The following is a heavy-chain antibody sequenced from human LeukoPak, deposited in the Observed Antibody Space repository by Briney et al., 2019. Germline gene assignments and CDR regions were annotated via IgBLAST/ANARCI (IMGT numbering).Heavy chain of an antibody. V-gene: IGHV3-9*01. CDR3: AKDRRRRYSSGRYFDY. Sequence: GGSLRLSCAASGFTFDDYAMHWVRQAPGKGLEWVSGISWNSGAIGYADSVKGRFTISRDNAKNSLYLQMNSLRVEDTAFYYCAKDRRRRYSSGRYFDYWGQGTLVTVSS. CDR2: ISWNSGAI. D-gene: IGHD6-19*01. CDR1: GFTFDDYA. J-gene: IGHJ4*02.